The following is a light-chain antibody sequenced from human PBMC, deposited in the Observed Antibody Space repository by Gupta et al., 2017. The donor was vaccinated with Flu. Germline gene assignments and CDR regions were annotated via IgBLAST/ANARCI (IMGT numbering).Light chain of an antibody. CDR2: EVS. Sequence: DVGGYNYVTWYQQHPGKAPKLMIYEVSNRPSGVSNRFSGSKSGNTASLTISGLQAEDEADYYCNSYTSSSTLDYVFGTGTKVTVL. V-gene: IGLV2-14*01. J-gene: IGLJ1*01. CDR1: DVGGYNY. CDR3: NSYTSSSTLDYV.